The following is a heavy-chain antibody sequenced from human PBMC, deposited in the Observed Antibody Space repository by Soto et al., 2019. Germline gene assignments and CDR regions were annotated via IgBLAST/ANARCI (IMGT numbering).Heavy chain of an antibody. D-gene: IGHD3-10*01. V-gene: IGHV4-4*07. CDR1: GDPITSYF. Sequence: QVQLQESGPGLVKPSETLSLICTVSGDPITSYFWTWLRQPAGKGLEWIGHVFPGGPTSHNSSLKSRVSMSIDTSKNQFSLTLTSVTAADTAVYYCARTLSGFTYGSRQFYFGYWGQGTLVTVSS. J-gene: IGHJ4*02. CDR2: VFPGGPT. CDR3: ARTLSGFTYGSRQFYFGY.